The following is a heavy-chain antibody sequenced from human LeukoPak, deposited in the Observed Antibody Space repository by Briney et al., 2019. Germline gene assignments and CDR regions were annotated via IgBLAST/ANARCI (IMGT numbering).Heavy chain of an antibody. CDR3: ARYQDYYDSSGYDY. V-gene: IGHV4-39*07. Sequence: PGGSLRLSCAASGFTVSSNYMGWVRQPPGKGLEWIGSIYYSGSTYYNPSLKSRVTISVDTSKNQFSLKLSSVTAADTAVYYCARYQDYYDSSGYDYWGQGTLVTVSS. CDR2: IYYSGST. D-gene: IGHD3-22*01. CDR1: GFTVSSNY. J-gene: IGHJ4*02.